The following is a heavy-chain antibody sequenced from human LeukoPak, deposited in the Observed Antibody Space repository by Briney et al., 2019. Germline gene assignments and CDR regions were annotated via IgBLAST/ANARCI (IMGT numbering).Heavy chain of an antibody. CDR3: ASHLTRGV. CDR1: GGSFSGYY. Sequence: SETLSLTCAVYGGSFSGYYWTWIRQPPGKGLEWIGEINHSGSTNYNPSLKSRVTISVDTSKNQFSLKLTSVTAADTAVYYCASHLTRGVWGKGTTVTVSS. J-gene: IGHJ6*04. V-gene: IGHV4-34*01. D-gene: IGHD3-9*01. CDR2: INHSGST.